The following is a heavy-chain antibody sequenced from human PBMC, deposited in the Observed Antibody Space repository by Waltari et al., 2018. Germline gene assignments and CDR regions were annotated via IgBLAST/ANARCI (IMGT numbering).Heavy chain of an antibody. J-gene: IGHJ6*03. CDR1: GGSIISGRYH. D-gene: IGHD6-13*01. V-gene: IGHV4-61*02. CDR3: ARVGAAAGTFYYYYMDV. CDR2: MYTRGRT. Sequence: QVQLQESGPGLVKPSPPLSLPCPVSGGSIISGRYHWSWLRPPPRKGLEGRGGMYTRGRTNYNPSLKSRVTIAVDTSKNQFALKLSSVTAADTAVDYCARVGAAAGTFYYYYMDVWGKGTTVTVSS.